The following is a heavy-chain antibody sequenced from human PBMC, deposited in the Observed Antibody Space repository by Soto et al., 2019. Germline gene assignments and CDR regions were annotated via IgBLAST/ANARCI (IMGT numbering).Heavy chain of an antibody. V-gene: IGHV3-33*01. CDR1: GFTFSSYG. CDR2: IWYDGSNK. D-gene: IGHD6-13*01. CDR3: ARDYYPDAAAAGTSDY. J-gene: IGHJ4*02. Sequence: QVQLVESGGGVVQPGRSLRLSCAASGFTFSSYGMHWVRQAPGKGLEWVAVIWYDGSNKYYADSVKGRFTISRDNSKNTLYLQMNSLRAEDTAVYYCARDYYPDAAAAGTSDYWGQGTLVTVSS.